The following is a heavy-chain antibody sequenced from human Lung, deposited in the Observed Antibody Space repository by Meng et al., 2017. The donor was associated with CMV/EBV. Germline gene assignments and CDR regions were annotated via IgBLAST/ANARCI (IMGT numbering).Heavy chain of an antibody. V-gene: IGHV4-30-4*01. Sequence: QVPVQESGPGRVKPSQTLSLTCTVSGGSISSGDYYWSWIRQPPGKGLEWIGYIYYSGSTYYNPSLKSRVTISVDTSKNQFSLKLSSVTAADTAVYYCARDRTTGRYFDYWGQGTLVTVSS. CDR3: ARDRTTGRYFDY. CDR1: GGSISSGDYY. CDR2: IYYSGST. J-gene: IGHJ4*02. D-gene: IGHD4-11*01.